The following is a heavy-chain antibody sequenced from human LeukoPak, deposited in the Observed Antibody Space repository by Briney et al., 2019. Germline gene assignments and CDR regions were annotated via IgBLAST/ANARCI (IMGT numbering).Heavy chain of an antibody. Sequence: SETLSLTCTVSGGSISSYYWSWIRQPPGKGLEWIGYIYYSGSTNYNPSLKSRVTISVDTSKNQFSLKLSSVTAADTAVYYCAREGPHGDYDIDYWGQGTLVTVSS. CDR1: GGSISSYY. CDR2: IYYSGST. CDR3: AREGPHGDYDIDY. V-gene: IGHV4-59*01. J-gene: IGHJ4*02. D-gene: IGHD4-17*01.